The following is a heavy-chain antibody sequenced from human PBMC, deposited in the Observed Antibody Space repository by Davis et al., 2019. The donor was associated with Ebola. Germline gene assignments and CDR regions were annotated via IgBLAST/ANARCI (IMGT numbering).Heavy chain of an antibody. D-gene: IGHD6-6*01. CDR3: ARGITSRPNY. V-gene: IGHV3-74*01. Sequence: GESLKISCAASGFTFSTYWMHWVRQAPGKGPVWVSRMNSDGSTSDYADSVKGRFTISRDNVKNTLYLQMSSLRVEDTATYYCARGITSRPNYWGQGTLVTVSS. CDR1: GFTFSTYW. CDR2: MNSDGSTS. J-gene: IGHJ4*02.